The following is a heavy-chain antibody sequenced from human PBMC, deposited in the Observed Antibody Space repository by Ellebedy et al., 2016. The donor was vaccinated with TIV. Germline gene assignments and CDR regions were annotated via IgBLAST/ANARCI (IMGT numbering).Heavy chain of an antibody. CDR2: INTDGSNT. D-gene: IGHD4-17*01. V-gene: IGHV3-74*01. CDR3: ARDLDYGDFDAFDI. CDR1: GVTLSSYS. Sequence: GESLKISCAVSGVTLSSYSMSWVRQAPGKGLVWVSQINTDGSNTNYADSVKGRFTISRDNAKNTLYLQMNSLRAEDTAVYYCARDLDYGDFDAFDIWGQGTMVTVSS. J-gene: IGHJ3*02.